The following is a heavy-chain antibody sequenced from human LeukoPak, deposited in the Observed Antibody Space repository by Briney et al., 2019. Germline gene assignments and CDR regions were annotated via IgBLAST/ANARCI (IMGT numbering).Heavy chain of an antibody. D-gene: IGHD2-15*01. CDR2: IYYSGST. CDR3: ARVGGSNHYYYGMDV. CDR1: GGSISSYY. Sequence: SETLSLTCTVSGGSISSYYWSWIRQPPGKGLEWIGYIYYSGSTNYNPSLKSQVTISVDTSKNQFSLKLSSVTAADTAVYYCARVGGSNHYYYGMDVWGQGTTVTVSS. J-gene: IGHJ6*02. V-gene: IGHV4-59*01.